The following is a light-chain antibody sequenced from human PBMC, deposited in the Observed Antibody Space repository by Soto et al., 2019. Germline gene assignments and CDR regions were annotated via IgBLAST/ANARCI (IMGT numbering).Light chain of an antibody. Sequence: ELVMTQSPATLSVSPGERATLSCRASQSVSSNLAWYQQKPGQAPRLLIHGASTRATGIPARFSGSGSGTEFSLTISSLQSEDFAVYYCQQYNNWPPITFGQGTRLEIK. J-gene: IGKJ5*01. CDR3: QQYNNWPPIT. CDR1: QSVSSN. V-gene: IGKV3-15*01. CDR2: GAS.